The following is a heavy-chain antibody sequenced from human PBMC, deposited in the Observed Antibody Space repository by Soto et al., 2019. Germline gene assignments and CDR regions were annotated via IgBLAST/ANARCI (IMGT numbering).Heavy chain of an antibody. CDR3: AIYDFWSGYLDY. Sequence: SETLSLTCTVSGGSISSYYWSWIRQPPGKGLEWIGYIYYSGSTNYNPSLKSRVTISVDTSKNQFSLKLSSVTAADTAVYYCAIYDFWSGYLDYWGQGTLVTVSS. CDR2: IYYSGST. D-gene: IGHD3-3*01. J-gene: IGHJ4*02. CDR1: GGSISSYY. V-gene: IGHV4-59*08.